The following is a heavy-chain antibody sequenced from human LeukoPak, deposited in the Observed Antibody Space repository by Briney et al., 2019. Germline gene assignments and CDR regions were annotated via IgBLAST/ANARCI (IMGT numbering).Heavy chain of an antibody. CDR1: GYTFTGYY. J-gene: IGHJ4*02. D-gene: IGHD2-8*01. CDR3: ARPPATMVYPMGGY. Sequence: ASVKVSCKASGYTFTGYYMHWVRQAAGQGLEWMGWLNPNTGDTNYAQKFQGRVAMTGDHSISTAYMERSRLRSDDTAVYYCARPPATMVYPMGGYWGQGTLVTVSS. CDR2: LNPNTGDT. V-gene: IGHV1-2*02.